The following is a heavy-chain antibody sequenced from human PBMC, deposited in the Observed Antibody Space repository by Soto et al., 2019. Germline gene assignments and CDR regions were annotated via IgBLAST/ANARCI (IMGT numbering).Heavy chain of an antibody. J-gene: IGHJ4*02. CDR3: AAVEGRAVAGPFDY. D-gene: IGHD6-19*01. Sequence: QVQLVQSGAEVKKPGASVKVSCKASGYTFTSYGISWVRQAPGQGLEWMGWISAYNGNTNYAQKLQGRVTMTTDTSTNTAYMELRSLRSDDTALYYCAAVEGRAVAGPFDYWGQGTLVTVSS. CDR1: GYTFTSYG. CDR2: ISAYNGNT. V-gene: IGHV1-18*04.